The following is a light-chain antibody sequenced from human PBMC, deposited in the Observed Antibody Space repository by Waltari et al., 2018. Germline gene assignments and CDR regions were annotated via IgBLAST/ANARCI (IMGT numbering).Light chain of an antibody. V-gene: IGKV3-11*01. CDR1: QSVSSY. J-gene: IGKJ2*01. CDR2: GAS. CDR3: QQRSNWPPMYT. Sequence: EIVLTQSPATLSLSPGERATLSCSASQSVSSYLAWYQQKPGQAPRLLIYGASNSATGIPARFSGSGSGTDFTLTISSLEPEDFAVYYCQQRSNWPPMYTFGQGTKLEIK.